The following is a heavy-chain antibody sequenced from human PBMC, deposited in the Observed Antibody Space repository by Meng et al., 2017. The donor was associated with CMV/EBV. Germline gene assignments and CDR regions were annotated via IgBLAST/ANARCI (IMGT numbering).Heavy chain of an antibody. Sequence: GGSLRLSCAASGFTFSNSAMAWVRQAPGKGLHWVSIIYSGNTNTYYGDSVKGRFTISRDNSESAVYLQMDSLRAEDTAVYYCARAYRFTVSRYYYYALDAWGQGTTVTVSS. J-gene: IGHJ6*02. CDR2: IYSGNTNT. D-gene: IGHD3-3*01. V-gene: IGHV3-23*03. CDR1: GFTFSNSA. CDR3: ARAYRFTVSRYYYYALDA.